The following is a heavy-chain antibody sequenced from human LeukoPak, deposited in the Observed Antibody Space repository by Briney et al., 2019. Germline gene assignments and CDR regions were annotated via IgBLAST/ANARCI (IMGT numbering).Heavy chain of an antibody. Sequence: PGGSLRLSCAASGSTFSLYWMTWVRQAPGKRLDWVANINEDGSEKHYADSVKGRFIISRDSTKNSVFLQMNGLRVDDTAVYYCTRETVLVRARRSPRVQNTRAESWVGYDYWGLGTLVTVSS. V-gene: IGHV3-7*01. J-gene: IGHJ4*02. CDR3: TRETVLVRARRSPRVQNTRAESWVGYDY. CDR2: INEDGSEK. D-gene: IGHD3-10*01. CDR1: GSTFSLYW.